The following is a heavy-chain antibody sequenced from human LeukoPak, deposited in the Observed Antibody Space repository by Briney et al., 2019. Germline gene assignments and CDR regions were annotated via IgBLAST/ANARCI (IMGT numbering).Heavy chain of an antibody. V-gene: IGHV5-51*01. CDR1: GYSFTNYW. D-gene: IGHD3-16*01. Sequence: GESLKISCKGSGYSFTNYWIGWVRQMPGKGLEWMGIINPGDSDTRYSPSFQGQVTISADKSVSTAYLQWSSLKASDTAMYYCARRDYVTPATRAYFDYWGQGTLVTVSS. J-gene: IGHJ4*02. CDR2: INPGDSDT. CDR3: ARRDYVTPATRAYFDY.